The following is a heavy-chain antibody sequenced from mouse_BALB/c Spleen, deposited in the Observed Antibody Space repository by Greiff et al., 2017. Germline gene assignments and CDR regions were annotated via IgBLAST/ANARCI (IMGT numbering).Heavy chain of an antibody. CDR3: ARSGDYDGLFAY. CDR2: IYPGNSDT. Sequence: EVKLVESGTVLARPGASVKMSCKASGYTFTSYWMHWVKQRPGQGLEWIGAIYPGNSDTSYNQKFKGKAKLTSVTSTSTAYMELSSLTNEDSAVYYCARSGDYDGLFAYWGQGTLVTVSA. D-gene: IGHD2-4*01. V-gene: IGHV1-5*01. CDR1: GYTFTSYW. J-gene: IGHJ3*01.